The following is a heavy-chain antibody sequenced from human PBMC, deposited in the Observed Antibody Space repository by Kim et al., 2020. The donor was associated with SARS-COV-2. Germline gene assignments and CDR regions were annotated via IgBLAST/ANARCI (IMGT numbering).Heavy chain of an antibody. CDR2: IYSGGNT. D-gene: IGHD7-27*01. CDR3: ARATVVWGSSGDWSFDL. Sequence: GGSLRLSCAASGFTVIGNYMSWVRQAPGKGMEYVSVIYSGGNTYYADTVKGRFTISRDTSKNTLYLQMNRLGAEDTAFYYCARATVVWGSSGDWSFDLWG. J-gene: IGHJ2*01. V-gene: IGHV3-53*01. CDR1: GFTVIGNY.